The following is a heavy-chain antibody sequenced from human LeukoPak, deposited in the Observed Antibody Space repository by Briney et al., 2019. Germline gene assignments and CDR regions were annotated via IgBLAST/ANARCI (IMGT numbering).Heavy chain of an antibody. V-gene: IGHV3-30*04. CDR3: AKDGDTVSGTYYFDMDV. Sequence: GGSLRLSCSASGFTFSSYAMHWVRQAPGKGLEWVALISYDGSNKYYADSVKGRFTISRDNSRNTLYLQMNSLRAEDTALYYCAKDGDTVSGTYYFDMDVWGKGTTVTISS. J-gene: IGHJ6*03. CDR1: GFTFSSYA. CDR2: ISYDGSNK. D-gene: IGHD1-26*01.